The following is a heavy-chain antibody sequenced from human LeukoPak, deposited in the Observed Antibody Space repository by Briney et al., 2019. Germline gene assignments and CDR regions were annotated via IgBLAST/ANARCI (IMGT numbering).Heavy chain of an antibody. CDR1: GFTFSDYW. J-gene: IGHJ6*04. D-gene: IGHD3-10*02. V-gene: IGHV3-7*01. Sequence: PGGSLRLSCAASGFTFSDYWMSWVRKAPGRGLEWVANIKQDGSEKYYVDSVKGRFTISRDNAKNSLYLQMNSLRAEDTAVYYCAELGITMIGGVWGKGTTVTISS. CDR2: IKQDGSEK. CDR3: AELGITMIGGV.